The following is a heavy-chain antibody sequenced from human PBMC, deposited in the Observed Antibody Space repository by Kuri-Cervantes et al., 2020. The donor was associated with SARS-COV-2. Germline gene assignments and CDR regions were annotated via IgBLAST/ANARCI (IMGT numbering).Heavy chain of an antibody. CDR2: ISGSGGST. CDR3: AKDHMAAMVRGPRGYFDY. D-gene: IGHD3-10*01. Sequence: GESLKISCAASGFTFSSYAMSWVRQAPGKGLEWVSAISGSGGSTYYADSVKGRFTISRDNSKNTLYLQMNSLRAEDTAVYYCAKDHMAAMVRGPRGYFDYWGQGILVTVSS. CDR1: GFTFSSYA. V-gene: IGHV3-23*01. J-gene: IGHJ4*02.